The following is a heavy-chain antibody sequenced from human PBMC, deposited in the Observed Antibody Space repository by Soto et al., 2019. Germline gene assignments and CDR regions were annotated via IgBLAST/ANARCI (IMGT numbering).Heavy chain of an antibody. CDR2: IWYDGSNK. D-gene: IGHD3-10*01. CDR1: GFTFSSYG. Sequence: QVQLVESGGGVVQPGRSLRLSCAASGFTFSSYGMHWVRQAPGKGLDWVAVIWYDGSNKYYADSVKGRFTISRDNSKNTLYLQMNSLRAEDTAVYYCARAYGSGGLYYWGQGTLVTVSS. CDR3: ARAYGSGGLYY. V-gene: IGHV3-33*01. J-gene: IGHJ4*02.